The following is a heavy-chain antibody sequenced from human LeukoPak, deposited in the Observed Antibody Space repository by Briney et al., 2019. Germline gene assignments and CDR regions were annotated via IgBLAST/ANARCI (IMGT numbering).Heavy chain of an antibody. CDR1: GGSISSYY. Sequence: SETLSLTCTVSGGSISSYYWSWIRQPPGKGLEWIGYIYYTGYTKYNASLKSRLTISVDTPKNQFSLRLSSVTAADTAVYYCARHRGIAARPDPYYFDYWGQGTLVTVSS. D-gene: IGHD6-6*01. CDR3: ARHRGIAARPDPYYFDY. J-gene: IGHJ4*02. CDR2: IYYTGYT. V-gene: IGHV4-59*08.